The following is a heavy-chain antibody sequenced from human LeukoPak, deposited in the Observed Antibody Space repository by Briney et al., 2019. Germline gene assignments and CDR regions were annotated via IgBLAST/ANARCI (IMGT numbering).Heavy chain of an antibody. Sequence: PGGSLRLSCAASGFPFSNFRTHWVRQAPGKGLVWVSRINSDGITTTYPDSVKGRFTVSRDNAKNTLYLQMNSLRAEDTAIYYCARTHYGGAYGDYWGQGTLVTVSS. V-gene: IGHV3-74*01. CDR2: INSDGITT. J-gene: IGHJ4*02. D-gene: IGHD4/OR15-4a*01. CDR1: GFPFSNFR. CDR3: ARTHYGGAYGDY.